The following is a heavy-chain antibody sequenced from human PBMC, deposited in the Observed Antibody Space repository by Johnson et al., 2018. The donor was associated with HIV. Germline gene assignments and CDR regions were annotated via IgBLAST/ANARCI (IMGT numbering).Heavy chain of an antibody. J-gene: IGHJ3*02. D-gene: IGHD6-6*01. Sequence: QVQLVESGGGLVKPGGSLRLSCGGTGFTFSSYGMHWVRQAPGKGLEWVAVISYDGSNKYYADSVKGRFTISRDNSKNTLYLQMNSLRAEDTAVYFCARVRRQLVRLSAFDIWGQGTLVTVSS. CDR2: ISYDGSNK. CDR1: GFTFSSYG. CDR3: ARVRRQLVRLSAFDI. V-gene: IGHV3-30*03.